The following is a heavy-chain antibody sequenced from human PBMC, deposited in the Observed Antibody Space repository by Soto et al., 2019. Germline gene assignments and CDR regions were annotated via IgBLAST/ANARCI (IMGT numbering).Heavy chain of an antibody. J-gene: IGHJ5*01. CDR2: ISGSGGST. CDR1: GFTFSMFA. D-gene: IGHD3-3*01. CDR3: AKERNFWSGTAGFDS. Sequence: GGSLGLSYVGSGFTFSMFAMSLVRQAPGKGLEWISSISGSGGSTYYADSVKGRFTVSRDNSKTTVFLQMNSLRTEDTAVYFCAKERNFWSGTAGFDSWGQGSPVTVSS. V-gene: IGHV3-23*01.